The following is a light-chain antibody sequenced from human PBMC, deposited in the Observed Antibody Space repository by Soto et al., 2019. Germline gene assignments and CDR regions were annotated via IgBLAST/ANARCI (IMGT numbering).Light chain of an antibody. CDR2: DAS. V-gene: IGKV1-5*01. CDR3: QQYNNYWT. Sequence: DIQMTQSPSTLSASVGDRGTITCRASQSISSWLAWYQQKPGKAPKLLIYDASSLESGVPSRFSGSGSATEFTLTISSLQPDDFATYYCQQYNNYWTFGQGTKVDSK. CDR1: QSISSW. J-gene: IGKJ1*01.